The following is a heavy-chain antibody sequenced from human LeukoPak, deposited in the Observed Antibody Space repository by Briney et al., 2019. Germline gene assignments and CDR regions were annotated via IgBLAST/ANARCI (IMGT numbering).Heavy chain of an antibody. Sequence: PGGSLRLSCAASGFTFSTYAMGWVRQAPGKGLEWVSSIKGGGGDPFYADSVKGRFTISRDNSKSTLFLQLNSLRADDTAVYYCAKGGHDFNPFYWWGQGNLVTVSS. CDR2: IKGGGGDP. CDR3: AKGGHDFNPFYW. J-gene: IGHJ4*02. V-gene: IGHV3-23*01. D-gene: IGHD2-21*02. CDR1: GFTFSTYA.